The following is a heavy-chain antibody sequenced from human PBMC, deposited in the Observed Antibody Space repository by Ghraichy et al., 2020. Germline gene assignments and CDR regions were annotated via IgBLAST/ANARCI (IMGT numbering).Heavy chain of an antibody. J-gene: IGHJ3*02. D-gene: IGHD2-15*01. CDR1: GFTFGDYA. CDR3: TRHWDMVGGGYAFDI. Sequence: GGSLRLSCTASGFTFGDYAMSWFRQAPGKGLEWVGFIRSKAYGGTTEYAASVKGRFTISRDDSKSIAYLQMNSLKTEDTAVYYCTRHWDMVGGGYAFDIWGQGTMVTVSS. V-gene: IGHV3-49*03. CDR2: IRSKAYGGTT.